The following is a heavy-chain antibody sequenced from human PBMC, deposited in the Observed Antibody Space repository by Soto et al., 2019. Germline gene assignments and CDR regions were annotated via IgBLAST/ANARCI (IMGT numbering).Heavy chain of an antibody. J-gene: IGHJ4*02. D-gene: IGHD5-12*01. CDR1: GYSLSTSGVG. CDR3: AHRRGYSGYDLGYFDY. V-gene: IGHV2-5*02. CDR2: IYWDDDK. Sequence: QITLKESGPTLVKPTQTLTLTCTFSGYSLSTSGVGVGWMRQPPGKALERLALIYWDDDKRYSPSLKSRLTITKDTSKNQVVLTMTNMDPVDTATYYCAHRRGYSGYDLGYFDYWGQGTLVTVSS.